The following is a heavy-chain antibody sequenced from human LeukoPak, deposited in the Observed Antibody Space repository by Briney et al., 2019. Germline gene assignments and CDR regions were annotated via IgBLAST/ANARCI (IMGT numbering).Heavy chain of an antibody. D-gene: IGHD3-22*01. Sequence: SVKVSCKASGGTFSSYAISWVRQAPGQGLEWMGRIIPILGIANYAQKFQGSVTITADKSTSTAYMEPSSLRSEDTAVYYCARDAHQYYYDSSGYLNAVDYWGQGTLVTVSS. CDR3: ARDAHQYYYDSSGYLNAVDY. CDR1: GGTFSSYA. CDR2: IIPILGIA. J-gene: IGHJ4*02. V-gene: IGHV1-69*04.